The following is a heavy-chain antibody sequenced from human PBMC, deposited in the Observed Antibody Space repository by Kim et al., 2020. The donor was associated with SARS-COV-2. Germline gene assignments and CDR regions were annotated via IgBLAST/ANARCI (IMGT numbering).Heavy chain of an antibody. J-gene: IGHJ6*02. Sequence: YAQKCQGRVTITADGSTSTAYMELSSLRSEDTAGYCCARRGARYYYGMDVWGQGTTVTVSS. CDR3: ARRGARYYYGMDV. V-gene: IGHV1-69*01. D-gene: IGHD3-16*01.